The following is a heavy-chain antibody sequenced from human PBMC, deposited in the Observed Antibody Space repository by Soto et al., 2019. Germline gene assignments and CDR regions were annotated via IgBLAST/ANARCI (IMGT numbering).Heavy chain of an antibody. V-gene: IGHV1-3*01. Sequence: ASVKVSCTASGYTFTSYARHWVRQAPGQRLEWMGWINAGNGSTSYAQKFQGRVTMTRDTSTSTVYMELSSLRSEDTAVYYCARDRLRGYDSSGFYSWGQGTMVTVSS. CDR3: ARDRLRGYDSSGFYS. D-gene: IGHD3-22*01. J-gene: IGHJ4*02. CDR2: INAGNGST. CDR1: GYTFTSYA.